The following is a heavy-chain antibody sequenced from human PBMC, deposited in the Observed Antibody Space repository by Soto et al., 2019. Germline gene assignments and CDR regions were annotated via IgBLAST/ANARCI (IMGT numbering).Heavy chain of an antibody. CDR3: TRVERADSSGTGAQ. V-gene: IGHV3-74*01. CDR1: GCTFGMYW. J-gene: IGHJ4*02. CDR2: IRDDGTTT. Sequence: GGSVRLACGVSGCTFGMYWMHWVGQVPGQSPFWVSRIRDDGTTTNYADYVRGRFTISRDKSKNTIYLQMNNLKPDDTAIYYCTRVERADSSGTGAQWGPVNPVTVFS. D-gene: IGHD1-1*01.